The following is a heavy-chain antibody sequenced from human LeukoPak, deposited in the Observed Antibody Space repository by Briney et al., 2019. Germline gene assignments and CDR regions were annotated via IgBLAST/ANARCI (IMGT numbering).Heavy chain of an antibody. CDR3: TTFIANTAMIPMIRDFYYGMDV. CDR1: GFTFSNTW. D-gene: IGHD5-18*01. CDR2: IKSKTDGGTA. Sequence: KTGGSLRLSCAASGFTFSNTWMSWVRQAPGKGLEWVGRIKSKTDGGTADYAAPVKGRFTISGDDSKNTLYLQMNRLKIEDTAVYYCTTFIANTAMIPMIRDFYYGMDVWGQGTTVTVSS. V-gene: IGHV3-15*01. J-gene: IGHJ6*02.